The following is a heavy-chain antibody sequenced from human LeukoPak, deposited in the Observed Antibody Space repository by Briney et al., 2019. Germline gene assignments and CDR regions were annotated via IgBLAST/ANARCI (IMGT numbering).Heavy chain of an antibody. CDR3: ARDRYIVVVPAALDY. V-gene: IGHV1-69*06. Sequence: SVKVSCKASGGTFSSYAISWVRQAPGQGLEWMEGFIPIFGPANYAQKFQGRVTITADKSTSTAYMELSSLRSDDTAVYYCARDRYIVVVPAALDYWGQGTLVTVSS. D-gene: IGHD2-2*01. CDR2: FIPIFGPA. CDR1: GGTFSSYA. J-gene: IGHJ4*02.